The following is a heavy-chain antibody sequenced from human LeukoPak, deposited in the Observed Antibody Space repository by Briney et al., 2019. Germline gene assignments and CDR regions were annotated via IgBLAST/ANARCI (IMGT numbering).Heavy chain of an antibody. J-gene: IGHJ5*02. CDR1: GFTFNSYG. V-gene: IGHV3-30*02. CDR2: IRYDGSNK. Sequence: PGGSLRLSCAASGFTFNSYGMHWVGQAPGKGLAGVACIRYDGSNKYYADSVKGRFTISRDNSKNALYLQMNSLRAEDTAVYYCAKDRVEIVVVPAAPWGQGTLVTVSS. D-gene: IGHD2-2*01. CDR3: AKDRVEIVVVPAAP.